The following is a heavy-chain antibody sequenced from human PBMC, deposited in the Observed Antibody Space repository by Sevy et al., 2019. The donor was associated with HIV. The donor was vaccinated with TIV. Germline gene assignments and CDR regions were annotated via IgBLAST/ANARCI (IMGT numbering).Heavy chain of an antibody. V-gene: IGHV3-30*04. CDR1: GFTFSDYV. J-gene: IGHJ4*02. Sequence: GGSLRLSCAASGFTFSDYVMHWVRQAPGKGLEWLARISHDTTVKYYADSLKGRFTISRDNSKNTLYLQMNSLRHEDTAVYHCARDADWSLNYWCQGTMVTVSS. CDR3: ARDADWSLNY. CDR2: ISHDTTVK. D-gene: IGHD3-9*01.